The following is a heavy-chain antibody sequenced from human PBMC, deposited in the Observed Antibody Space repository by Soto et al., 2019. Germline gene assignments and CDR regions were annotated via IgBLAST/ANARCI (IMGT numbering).Heavy chain of an antibody. J-gene: IGHJ4*02. CDR3: ARLGYGSGSYAPVDY. CDR2: IYHSRST. CDR1: GGSISSSNW. D-gene: IGHD3-10*01. Sequence: SETLSLTCAASGGSISSSNWWSWVRQPPGKGLEWIGEIYHSRSTNYNPSLKSRVTISVDKSKNQFSLKLSSVTAADTAVYYCARLGYGSGSYAPVDYWGQGTLVTVS. V-gene: IGHV4-4*02.